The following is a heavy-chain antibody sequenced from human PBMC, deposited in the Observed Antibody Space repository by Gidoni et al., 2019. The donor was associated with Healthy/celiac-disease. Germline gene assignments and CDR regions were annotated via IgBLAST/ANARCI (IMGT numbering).Heavy chain of an antibody. V-gene: IGHV4-34*01. J-gene: IGHJ6*02. CDR2: INHSGST. D-gene: IGHD4-17*01. Sequence: GEINHSGSTNYNPSLKSRVTISVDTSKNQFSLKLSSVTAADTAVYYCAMCVNDYGDYTPGFDYYYGMDVWGQGTTVTVSS. CDR3: AMCVNDYGDYTPGFDYYYGMDV.